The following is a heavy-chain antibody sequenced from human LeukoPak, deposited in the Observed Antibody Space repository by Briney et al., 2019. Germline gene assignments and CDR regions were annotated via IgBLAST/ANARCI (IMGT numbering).Heavy chain of an antibody. CDR2: FDPEDGET. V-gene: IGHV1-24*01. Sequence: ASVKASCKVSGYTLTELSMHWVRQAPGKGLEWMGGFDPEDGETIYAQKFQGRVTMTEDTSTDTAYMELSRLRSDDTAVYYCARDGSGSFPYIWGQGTMVTVSS. CDR3: ARDGSGSFPYI. CDR1: GYTLTELS. D-gene: IGHD1-26*01. J-gene: IGHJ3*02.